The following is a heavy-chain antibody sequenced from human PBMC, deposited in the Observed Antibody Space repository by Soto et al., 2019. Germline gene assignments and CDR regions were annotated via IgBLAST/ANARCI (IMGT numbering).Heavy chain of an antibody. D-gene: IGHD2-21*01. J-gene: IGHJ4*02. CDR3: VKGTFSRSKVIFDY. CDR2: ITSNSDAI. V-gene: IGHV3-9*01. Sequence: SLRISCAASGFIFTRYSMHWVRQVPGKGLEWVSSITSNSDAIKYADSVKGRFTLSRDNAKNSMYLEMNSLRVEDTAFYFCVKGTFSRSKVIFDYWGQGTLVTVSS. CDR1: GFIFTRYS.